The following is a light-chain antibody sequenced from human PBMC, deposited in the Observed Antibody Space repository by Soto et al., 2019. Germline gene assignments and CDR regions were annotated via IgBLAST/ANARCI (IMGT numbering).Light chain of an antibody. CDR1: SSDVGDYNY. V-gene: IGLV2-11*01. Sequence: QSVLTQPRSVSGSPGQSVTISCTGTSSDVGDYNYVSWYQQHPDKAPKFIIYEVSKRPSGVPDRFSGSKSGNTASLTISGLQAEDEADYYCCSYAGTYTVVFGGGTKLTVL. J-gene: IGLJ2*01. CDR2: EVS. CDR3: CSYAGTYTVV.